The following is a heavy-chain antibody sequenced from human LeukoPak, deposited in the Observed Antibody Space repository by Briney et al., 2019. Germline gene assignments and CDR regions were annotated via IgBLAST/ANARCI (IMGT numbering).Heavy chain of an antibody. D-gene: IGHD4-17*01. CDR3: ARDPNGDYIGASEF. CDR1: GFTFSAYA. Sequence: GGSLRLSCAAPGFTFSAYAVMWVRQAPGQGLEWVSAITSRGAARYADSVKGRFTISRDNSKNMLYLEMHSLRAEDTARYFCARDPNGDYIGASEFWGQGTGVTVSS. V-gene: IGHV3-23*01. CDR2: ITSRGAA. J-gene: IGHJ3*01.